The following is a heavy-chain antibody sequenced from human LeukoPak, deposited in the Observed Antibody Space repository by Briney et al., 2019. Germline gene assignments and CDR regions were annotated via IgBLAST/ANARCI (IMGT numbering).Heavy chain of an antibody. CDR1: GGSISSGGYY. J-gene: IGHJ4*02. D-gene: IGHD2-2*02. V-gene: IGHV4-31*03. CDR3: ARAQYQLLYSLGDY. Sequence: PSQTLSPTCTVSGGSISSGGYYWSWIRQHPGKGLEWIGYIYYSGSTYYNPSLKSRVTISVDTSKNQFSLKLSSVTAADTAVYYCARAQYQLLYSLGDYWGQGTLVTVSS. CDR2: IYYSGST.